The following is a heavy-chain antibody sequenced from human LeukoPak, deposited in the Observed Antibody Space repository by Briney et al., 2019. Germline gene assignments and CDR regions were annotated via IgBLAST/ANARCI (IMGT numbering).Heavy chain of an antibody. CDR3: ARAPARGRTIWFGESSYGMDV. Sequence: SETLSLTCTVSGGSISSYYWSWIRQPPGKGLEWIGYIYYSGSTNYNPSLKSRVTISVDTSKNQFSLKLSSVTAADTAVYYCARAPARGRTIWFGESSYGMDVWGQGTTVTVSS. V-gene: IGHV4-59*12. D-gene: IGHD3-10*01. CDR1: GGSISSYY. CDR2: IYYSGST. J-gene: IGHJ6*02.